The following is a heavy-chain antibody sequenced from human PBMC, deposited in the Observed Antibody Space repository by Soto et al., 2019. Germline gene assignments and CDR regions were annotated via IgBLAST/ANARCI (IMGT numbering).Heavy chain of an antibody. V-gene: IGHV3-66*01. CDR1: GFTVSSNY. D-gene: IGHD4-17*01. Sequence: EVQLVESGGGLVQPGGSLRLSCAASGFTVSSNYMSWVRQAPGKGLEWVSVIYSGGSTYYADSVKGRVTISRDNSKNTLYLQMNSLRADDTAVYYCARDFVHGDHPEYFQHWGQGTLVTVSS. J-gene: IGHJ1*01. CDR2: IYSGGST. CDR3: ARDFVHGDHPEYFQH.